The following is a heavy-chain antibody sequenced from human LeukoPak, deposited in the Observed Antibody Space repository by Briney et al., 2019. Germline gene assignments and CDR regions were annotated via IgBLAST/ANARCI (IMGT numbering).Heavy chain of an antibody. CDR1: GGSFSGYY. CDR3: AIGGGDSWNYFDY. CDR2: INHSGST. D-gene: IGHD2-21*02. Sequence: PSETLSLTCAVYGGSFSGYYWSWIRQPPGKGLEWIGEINHSGSTNYNPSLKSRVTISVDTSKNQFSLKLSSVTAADTAVYYCAIGGGDSWNYFDYWGQGTLVTVSS. V-gene: IGHV4-34*01. J-gene: IGHJ4*02.